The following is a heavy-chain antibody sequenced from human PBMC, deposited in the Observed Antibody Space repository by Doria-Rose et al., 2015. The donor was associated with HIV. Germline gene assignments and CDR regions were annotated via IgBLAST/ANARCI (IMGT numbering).Heavy chain of an antibody. Sequence: QITLKESGPVLVKPTETLTLTCTVSGVSLSSPGMGVGWIRQPPGKALEWLVNIFSDDERSYKTSLKSRLTISRGTSKSQVVLTMTDMDPVDTATYYCARIKSSRWYHKYYFDFWGQGTLVIVSA. CDR1: GVSLSSPGMG. CDR2: IFSDDER. J-gene: IGHJ4*02. CDR3: ARIKSSRWYHKYYFDF. V-gene: IGHV2-26*01. D-gene: IGHD6-13*01.